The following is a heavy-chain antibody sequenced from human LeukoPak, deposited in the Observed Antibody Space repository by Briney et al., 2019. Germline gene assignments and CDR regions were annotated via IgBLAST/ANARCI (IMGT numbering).Heavy chain of an antibody. CDR1: GYTFTSYY. CDR3: ARDNHSGSWSWFDP. CDR2: INPSGGST. V-gene: IGHV1-46*01. Sequence: ASVKVSCKASGYTFTSYYLHWVRQAPGQGLDWMGVINPSGGSTSYAQKFQGRVTMTRDTSTSTVYMELRSLRSDDTAVYYCARDNHSGSWSWFDPWGQGTLVSVSA. J-gene: IGHJ5*02. D-gene: IGHD6-13*01.